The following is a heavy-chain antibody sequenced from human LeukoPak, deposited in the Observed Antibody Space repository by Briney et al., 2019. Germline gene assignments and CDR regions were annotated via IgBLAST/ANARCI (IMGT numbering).Heavy chain of an antibody. CDR1: GFTFSSYA. D-gene: IGHD1-26*01. V-gene: IGHV3-23*01. CDR2: ISGSGGSGGST. CDR3: AKAGSIKFDY. Sequence: GGSLRLSCAASGFTFSSYAMSWVRQAPGKGLEWVSGISGSGGSGGSTYYADSVKGRFTISRDNSKNTMYLQMNSLRAEDTAVYYCAKAGSIKFDYWGQGTLVTVSS. J-gene: IGHJ4*02.